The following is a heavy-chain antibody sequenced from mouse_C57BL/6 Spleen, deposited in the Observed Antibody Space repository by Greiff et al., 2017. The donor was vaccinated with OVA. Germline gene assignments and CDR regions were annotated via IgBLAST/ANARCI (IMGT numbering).Heavy chain of an antibody. CDR1: GYTFTDYN. J-gene: IGHJ1*03. CDR2: INPNNGGS. V-gene: IGHV1-18*01. D-gene: IGHD4-1*01. CDR3: ATKYNWAHGYFDV. Sequence: EVQLQQSGPELVKPGASVKIPCKASGYTFTDYNMDWVKQSHGQSLEWIGDINPNNGGSIYNQKFTGKATLTVDKSSSTAYMERRSLTSEDTAVYYCATKYNWAHGYFDVWGTGTTVTVSS.